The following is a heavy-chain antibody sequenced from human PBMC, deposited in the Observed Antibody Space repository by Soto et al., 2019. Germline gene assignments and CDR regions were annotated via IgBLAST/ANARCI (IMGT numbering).Heavy chain of an antibody. CDR1: GGSFSGHY. CDR2: INHSGST. Sequence: PSETLSLTCAVYGGSFSGHYWSWIRPPPGKGLEWIGEINHSGSTNYNPSLKSRVTISVDTSKNQFSLKLSSVTAADTAVYHCARGSGYHYGSGSYFLDYWGQGTLVTVSS. D-gene: IGHD3-10*01. V-gene: IGHV4-34*01. CDR3: ARGSGYHYGSGSYFLDY. J-gene: IGHJ4*02.